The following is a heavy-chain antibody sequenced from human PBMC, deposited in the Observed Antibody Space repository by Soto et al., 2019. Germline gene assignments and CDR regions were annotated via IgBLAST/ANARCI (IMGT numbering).Heavy chain of an antibody. D-gene: IGHD3-22*01. J-gene: IGHJ3*02. CDR1: GGSISSYY. CDR2: IYTSGST. Sequence: ASETLSLTCTVCGGSISSYYWSWIRQPAGKGLEWIGRIYTSGSTNYNPSLKSRVTMSVDTSKNQFSLKLSSVTAADTAVYYCAREVGHITMIVVAYDAFDIWGQGTMVTVSS. V-gene: IGHV4-4*07. CDR3: AREVGHITMIVVAYDAFDI.